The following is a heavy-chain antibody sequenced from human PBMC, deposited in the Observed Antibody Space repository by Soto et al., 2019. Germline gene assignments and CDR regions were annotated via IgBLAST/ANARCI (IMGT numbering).Heavy chain of an antibody. J-gene: IGHJ4*02. Sequence: QVQLQQWGAGLLKPSETLSLTCAVSGGSFSGHYWIWVRQLPGPGLEWIGDISHSGRTNYNPSLKGRVTISTDTSKNHFSLWLTSVTTADTAVYYCGACGYVSSGPEYWGQGALVTVSS. CDR3: GACGYVSSGPEY. D-gene: IGHD3-22*01. CDR1: GGSFSGHY. V-gene: IGHV4-34*01. CDR2: ISHSGRT.